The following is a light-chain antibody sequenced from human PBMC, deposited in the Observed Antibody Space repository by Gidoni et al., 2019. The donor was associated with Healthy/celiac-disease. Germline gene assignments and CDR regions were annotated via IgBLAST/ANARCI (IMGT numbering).Light chain of an antibody. CDR3: QQYDNLTFT. Sequence: DIQMTQSPSSLSASVGDRVTITCQASQDISNYLNWYQQKPGKAPKLLIYDASNLETGVPSRFSGSGSGTDFTFTISSLQPEDIATHYCQQYDNLTFTFXPXTKVDIK. CDR1: QDISNY. V-gene: IGKV1-33*01. J-gene: IGKJ3*01. CDR2: DAS.